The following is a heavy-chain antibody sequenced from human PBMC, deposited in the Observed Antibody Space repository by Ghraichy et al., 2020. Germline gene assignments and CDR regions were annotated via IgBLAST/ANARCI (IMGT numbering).Heavy chain of an antibody. J-gene: IGHJ6*02. V-gene: IGHV4-34*01. CDR3: ARSVAAAGLTPGPHGRGMDV. CDR1: GGSFSGYY. D-gene: IGHD6-13*01. Sequence: SQTLSLTCAVYGGSFSGYYWSWIRQPPGKGLEWIGEINHSGSTNYNPSLKSRVTISVDTSKNQFSLKLSSVTAADTAVYYCARSVAAAGLTPGPHGRGMDVWGQGTTVTVSS. CDR2: INHSGST.